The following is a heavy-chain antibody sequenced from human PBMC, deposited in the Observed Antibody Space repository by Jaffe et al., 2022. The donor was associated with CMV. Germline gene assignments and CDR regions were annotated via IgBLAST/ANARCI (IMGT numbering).Heavy chain of an antibody. CDR1: GGSISSYY. J-gene: IGHJ4*02. CDR3: ARVRQQLVEDY. CDR2: IYYSGST. V-gene: IGHV4-59*01. D-gene: IGHD6-13*01. Sequence: QVQLQESGPGLVKPSETLSLTCTVSGGSISSYYWSWIRQPPGKGLEWIGYIYYSGSTNYNPSLKSRVTISVDTSKNQFSLKLSSVTAADTAVYYCARVRQQLVEDYWGQGTLVTVSS.